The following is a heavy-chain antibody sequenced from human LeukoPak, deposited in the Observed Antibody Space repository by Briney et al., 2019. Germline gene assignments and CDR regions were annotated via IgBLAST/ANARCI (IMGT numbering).Heavy chain of an antibody. V-gene: IGHV1-8*02. CDR1: GYTFTSYD. D-gene: IGHD6-19*01. CDR3: ASTYSSGWYEDDDAFDI. J-gene: IGHJ3*02. CDR2: MNPNSGNT. Sequence: GASVKVSCKASGYTFTSYDINWVRQATGQGLEWMGWMNPNSGNTGYALKFQGRVTMTRNTSISTAYMELSSLRSEDTAVYYCASTYSSGWYEDDDAFDIWGQGTMVTVSS.